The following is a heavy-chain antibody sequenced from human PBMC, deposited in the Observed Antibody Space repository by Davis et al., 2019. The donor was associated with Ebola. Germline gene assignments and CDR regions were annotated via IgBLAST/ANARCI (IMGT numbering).Heavy chain of an antibody. CDR2: IYSSGDI. V-gene: IGHV4-61*08. CDR3: ARVGDFQGVY. CDR1: GGAVSSGGYF. J-gene: IGHJ4*02. Sequence: PSETLSLTCAVSGGAVSSGGYFWAWIRQPPGKSLEWVGYIYSSGDIHLSPSLKSRVSMFRDTSKNQFSVALTSVTAADTAVYYCARVGDFQGVYWGQGILVTVSS. D-gene: IGHD2-8*01.